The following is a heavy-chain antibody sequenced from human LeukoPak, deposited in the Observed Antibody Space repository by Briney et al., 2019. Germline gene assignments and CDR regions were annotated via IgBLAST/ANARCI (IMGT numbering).Heavy chain of an antibody. Sequence: GGSLRLSCAASGFTFSDYYMSWIRQAPRKGLEWVSYISSGDNTIYYADSVKGRFTMSRDNAKNSLYLQMNSLRAEDTAVYYCARVMGNYATDYWGQGTLVTVSS. CDR3: ARVMGNYATDY. J-gene: IGHJ4*02. D-gene: IGHD1-7*01. CDR1: GFTFSDYY. V-gene: IGHV3-11*04. CDR2: ISSGDNTI.